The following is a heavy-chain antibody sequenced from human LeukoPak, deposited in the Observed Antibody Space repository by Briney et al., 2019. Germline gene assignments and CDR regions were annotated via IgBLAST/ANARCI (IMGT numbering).Heavy chain of an antibody. J-gene: IGHJ4*02. V-gene: IGHV4-34*01. CDR2: INHSGST. CDR1: AGSFSGYY. Sequence: SETLSLTCAVYAGSFSGYYWSWIRQPPGKGLEWIGEINHSGSTNYNPSLKSRVTISVDTSKNQFSLKLSSVTAADTAVYYCARGKLARYCSSTSCYILTFDYWGQGTLVTVSS. CDR3: ARGKLARYCSSTSCYILTFDY. D-gene: IGHD2-2*02.